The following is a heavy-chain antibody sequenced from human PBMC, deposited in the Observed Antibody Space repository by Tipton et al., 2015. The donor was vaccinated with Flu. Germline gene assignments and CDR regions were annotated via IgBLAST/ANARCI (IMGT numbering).Heavy chain of an antibody. CDR3: ARADTDYDYVSAYFDD. Sequence: TLSLTCAVSGYSISSGYYWGWIRQPPGKGLEWIGRIYHSGSTYYNPSLKSRVTISVDTSKNQFSLKLSSVTAADTAVYYCARADTDYDYVSAYFDDWGQGTLVTVSS. CDR2: IYHSGST. V-gene: IGHV4-38-2*01. D-gene: IGHD3-16*01. J-gene: IGHJ4*02. CDR1: GYSISSGYY.